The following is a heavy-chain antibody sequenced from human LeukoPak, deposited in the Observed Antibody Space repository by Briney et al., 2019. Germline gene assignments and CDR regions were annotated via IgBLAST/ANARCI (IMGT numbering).Heavy chain of an antibody. CDR3: ARAPFPGIAAAGIGGWFDP. J-gene: IGHJ5*02. CDR2: IIPILGIA. CDR1: GGTFSSYA. Sequence: ASVKVSCKASGGTFSSYAISWVRQAPGQGLEWMGRIIPILGIANYAQKFQGRVTITADKSTSTAYMELSSLRSEDTAVYYCARAPFPGIAAAGIGGWFDPWGQGTLVTVSS. V-gene: IGHV1-69*04. D-gene: IGHD6-13*01.